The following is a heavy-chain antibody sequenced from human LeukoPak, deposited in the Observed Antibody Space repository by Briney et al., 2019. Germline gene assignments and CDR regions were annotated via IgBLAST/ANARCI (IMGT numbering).Heavy chain of an antibody. CDR2: IKSKTDGGTT. D-gene: IGHD5-12*01. CDR3: TTASGYAWDYYYYYGMDV. Sequence: GGSLRLSCAASGFTFSNAWMSWVRQAPGKGLEWVGRIKSKTDGGTTDYAAPVKGRFTIARDDSNNTLYLQMNSLKTENTAVYYCTTASGYAWDYYYYYGMDVWGKGTTVTVSS. CDR1: GFTFSNAW. J-gene: IGHJ6*04. V-gene: IGHV3-15*01.